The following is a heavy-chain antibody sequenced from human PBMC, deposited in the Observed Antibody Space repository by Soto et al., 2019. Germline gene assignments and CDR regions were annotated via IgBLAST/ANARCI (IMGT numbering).Heavy chain of an antibody. CDR2: IYYSGST. V-gene: IGHV4-31*02. CDR1: GGSISSGGYY. Sequence: LCGGSISSGGYYWSWIRQHPGKGLEWIGYIYYSGSTYYNPSLKSRVTISVDTSKNQFSLKLSSVTAADTAVYYCARDRENWFDPWGQGTLVTVSS. CDR3: ARDRENWFDP. J-gene: IGHJ5*02.